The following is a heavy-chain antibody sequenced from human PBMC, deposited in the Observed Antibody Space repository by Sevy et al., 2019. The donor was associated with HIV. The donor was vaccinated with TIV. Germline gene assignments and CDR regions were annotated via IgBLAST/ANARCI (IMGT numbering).Heavy chain of an antibody. CDR1: GYTFTSYA. CDR3: ARAKGGGVAVLNYFDY. Sequence: ASVKVSCKASGYTFTSYAMHWVRQAPGQRLEWMGWNNAGNGNTKYSQKFQGRVTITRDTSASTTYMEPSNLRSEDTGLYYCARAKGGGVAVLNYFDYWGQGTLVTVSS. D-gene: IGHD6-19*01. J-gene: IGHJ4*02. CDR2: NNAGNGNT. V-gene: IGHV1-3*01.